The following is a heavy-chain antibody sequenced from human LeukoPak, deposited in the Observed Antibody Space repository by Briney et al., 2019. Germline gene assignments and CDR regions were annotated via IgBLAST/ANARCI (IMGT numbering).Heavy chain of an antibody. CDR2: TGVAGDT. CDR3: TKEFCGSRAACAGGSYYDF. CDR1: GFTFSKDD. J-gene: IGHJ2*01. V-gene: IGHV3-13*01. D-gene: IGHD2-15*01. Sequence: PGGSLRLSCAASGFTFSKDDVHCVPDAPGKGVEGVSATGVAGDTYYAGPVKGRSTISREDAANSLYLHMRSLGAGDTALYYCTKEFCGSRAACAGGSYYDFWGRGALVTVSS.